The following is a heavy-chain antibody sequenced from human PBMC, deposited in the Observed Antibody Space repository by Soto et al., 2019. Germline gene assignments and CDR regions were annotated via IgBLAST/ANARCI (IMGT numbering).Heavy chain of an antibody. J-gene: IGHJ6*02. CDR1: GYTFTSYG. Sequence: QVQLVQSGAEVKKPGASVKVSCKASGYTFTSYGISWVRQAPGQGLEWMGWISAYNGNTNYAQKLQGRVTMTTDTSTSTAYMELRSLRSDDTAVYYCARHFRYDILTGYYYYYGMDVWGQGTTVTVSS. CDR3: ARHFRYDILTGYYYYYGMDV. CDR2: ISAYNGNT. V-gene: IGHV1-18*04. D-gene: IGHD3-9*01.